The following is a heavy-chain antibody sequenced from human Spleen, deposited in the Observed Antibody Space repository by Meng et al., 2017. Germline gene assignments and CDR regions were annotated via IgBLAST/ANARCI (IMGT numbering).Heavy chain of an antibody. CDR2: INHSGST. V-gene: IGHV4-34*01. CDR1: GGSFSDYY. Sequence: QVKLLKWGAGLLKPSETLSLTCVVSGGSFSDYYWSWIRQPPGKGLEWIGEINHSGSTNYNPSLESRATISVDTSQNNLSLKLSSVTAADSAVYYCARGPTTMAHDFDYWGQGTLVTVSS. D-gene: IGHD4-11*01. J-gene: IGHJ4*02. CDR3: ARGPTTMAHDFDY.